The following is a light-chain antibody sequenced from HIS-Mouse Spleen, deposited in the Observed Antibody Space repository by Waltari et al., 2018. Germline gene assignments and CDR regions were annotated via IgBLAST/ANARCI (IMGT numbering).Light chain of an antibody. J-gene: IGKJ2*01. V-gene: IGKV3-11*01. CDR2: DAS. CDR1: PSVSSY. CDR3: QQRSNWPYT. Sequence: EIVLTQSPATLSLSPVERATLSVRSSPSVSSYLAWYQQKPGQAPRLLIYDASNRATGIPARFSGSGSGTDFTLTSSSLEPEDFAVYYCQQRSNWPYTFGQGTKLEIK.